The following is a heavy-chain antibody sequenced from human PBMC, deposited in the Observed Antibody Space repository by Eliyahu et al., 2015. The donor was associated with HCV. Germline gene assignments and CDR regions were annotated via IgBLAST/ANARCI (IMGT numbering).Heavy chain of an antibody. Sequence: QVQLQQWGAGLLKPSETLSLTCAVYGGSFSGYYWSWIRQPPGKGLEWIGEINHSGSTNYNPSLKSRVTISVDTSKNQFSLKLSSVTAADTAVYYCAAANSYYFDYWGQGTLVTVSS. J-gene: IGHJ4*02. CDR1: GGSFSGYY. V-gene: IGHV4-34*01. CDR3: AAANSYYFDY. D-gene: IGHD4/OR15-4a*01. CDR2: INHSGST.